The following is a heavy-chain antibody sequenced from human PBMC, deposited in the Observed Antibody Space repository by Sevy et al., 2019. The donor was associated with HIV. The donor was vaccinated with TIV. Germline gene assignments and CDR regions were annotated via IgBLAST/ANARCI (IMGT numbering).Heavy chain of an antibody. CDR1: GFTFSSYA. J-gene: IGHJ6*02. CDR3: ARDMEQQLPLYYGGMDV. D-gene: IGHD6-13*01. Sequence: GGSLRLSCAASGFTFSSYAMHWVRQAPGKGLEWVAVISYDGSNKYYADSVKGRFTISRDNSKNTLYLQMNSLRAEDTAVYYCARDMEQQLPLYYGGMDVWGQGTTVRLL. CDR2: ISYDGSNK. V-gene: IGHV3-30-3*01.